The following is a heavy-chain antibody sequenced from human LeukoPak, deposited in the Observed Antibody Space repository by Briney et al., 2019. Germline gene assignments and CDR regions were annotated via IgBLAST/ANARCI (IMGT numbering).Heavy chain of an antibody. D-gene: IGHD3-22*01. CDR2: IKQDGSEK. V-gene: IGHV3-7*01. Sequence: GGSLRLSCAASGFTFSSYWMSWVRQAPGKGLEWVANIKQDGSEKYYVDSVKGRFTISRDNAKNSLYLQMNSLRAEDAAVYYCARVMGGYYYYDSSGYDLWGQGTLVTVSS. J-gene: IGHJ4*02. CDR1: GFTFSSYW. CDR3: ARVMGGYYYYDSSGYDL.